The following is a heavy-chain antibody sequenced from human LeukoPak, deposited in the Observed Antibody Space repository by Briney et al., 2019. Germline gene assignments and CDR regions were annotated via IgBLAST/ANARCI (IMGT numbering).Heavy chain of an antibody. CDR1: GFTFSSYA. CDR3: ARDYGGNSGGELDY. CDR2: ISYDGSNK. D-gene: IGHD4-23*01. V-gene: IGHV3-30-3*01. Sequence: GRSLRLSCAASGFTFSSYAMHWVRQAPGKGLEWVAVISYDGSNKYYADSVKGRFTISRDNSKNTLYLQMNSLRAEDTAVYYCARDYGGNSGGELDYWGQGTLVTVSS. J-gene: IGHJ4*02.